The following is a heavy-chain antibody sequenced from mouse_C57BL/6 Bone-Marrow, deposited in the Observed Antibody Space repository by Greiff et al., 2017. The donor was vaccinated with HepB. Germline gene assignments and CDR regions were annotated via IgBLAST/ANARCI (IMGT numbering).Heavy chain of an antibody. CDR2: INPGSGGT. J-gene: IGHJ2*01. V-gene: IGHV1-54*01. Sequence: QVQLQQSGAELLRPGTSVKVSCKASGYAFTNYLIEWVKQRPGQGLEWIGVINPGSGGTNYNEKFKGKATLTADKSSSTAYMQVSSLTSEDSAVYYCARRGPDYDCWGQGTTLAVSS. CDR1: GYAFTNYL. CDR3: ARRGPDYDC. D-gene: IGHD2-4*01.